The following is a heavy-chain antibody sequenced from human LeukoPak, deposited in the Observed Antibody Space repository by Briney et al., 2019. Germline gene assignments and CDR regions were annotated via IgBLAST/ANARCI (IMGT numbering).Heavy chain of an antibody. V-gene: IGHV3-23*01. J-gene: IGHJ4*02. CDR3: ARDGIAVTASPTYFDY. CDR2: ISGSGSST. D-gene: IGHD6-19*01. Sequence: GGSLRLSCAASGFTFSSYAMSWVRQAPGKGLEWVSAISGSGSSTYYADSVKGRFTISRDNPKNTVYLQTNSLRAEDTAVYYCARDGIAVTASPTYFDYWGQGTLVTVSS. CDR1: GFTFSSYA.